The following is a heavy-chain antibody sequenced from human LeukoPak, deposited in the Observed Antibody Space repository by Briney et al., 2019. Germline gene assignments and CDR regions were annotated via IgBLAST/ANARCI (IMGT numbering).Heavy chain of an antibody. V-gene: IGHV4-4*07. Sequence: SETLSLTCTVSGGSISGYYWSWIRQPAGQGLEWIGRIYTNGDTKFNPSLKSRVTMSVDTSNNQLSLKLRPVTAADTAVYYCARAAGAAGGQYFDYWGQGTLVTVSS. CDR1: GGSISGYY. D-gene: IGHD6-13*01. CDR2: IYTNGDT. J-gene: IGHJ4*02. CDR3: ARAAGAAGGQYFDY.